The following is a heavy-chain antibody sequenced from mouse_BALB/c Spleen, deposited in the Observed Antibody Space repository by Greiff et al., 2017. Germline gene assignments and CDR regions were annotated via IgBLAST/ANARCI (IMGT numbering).Heavy chain of an antibody. CDR3: AGGDDYGTYWYFDV. D-gene: IGHD2-4*01. Sequence: QVQLQQSGPELVKPGASVKISCKASGYAFSSSWMNWVKQRPGQGLEWIGRIYPGDGDTNYNGKFKGKATLTADKSSSTAYMQLSSLTSVDSAVYYCAGGDDYGTYWYFDVWGAGTTVTVSS. J-gene: IGHJ1*01. CDR1: GYAFSSSW. CDR2: IYPGDGDT. V-gene: IGHV1-82*01.